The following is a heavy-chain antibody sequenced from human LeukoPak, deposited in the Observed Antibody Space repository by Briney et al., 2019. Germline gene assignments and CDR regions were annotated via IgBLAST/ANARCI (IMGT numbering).Heavy chain of an antibody. J-gene: IGHJ4*02. CDR3: AKDMWRRDGYNPLGIFDY. CDR2: ISASGGST. D-gene: IGHD5-24*01. V-gene: IGHV3-23*01. Sequence: AGGSLRLSCAASGFTFSSSAMSWVRQVPGKGLEWVSGISASGGSTSYADSVRGRFTISRDNSKNTLYVQMNSLRDEDTAVYYCAKDMWRRDGYNPLGIFDYWGQGTLVTVS. CDR1: GFTFSSSA.